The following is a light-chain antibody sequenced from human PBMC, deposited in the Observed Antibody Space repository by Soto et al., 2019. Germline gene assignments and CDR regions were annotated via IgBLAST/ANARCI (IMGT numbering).Light chain of an antibody. CDR2: GSF. CDR1: QSVDNN. Sequence: EIVMTQSPVTLSASPGESATLSCRASQSVDNNVAWYQQKPGQAPRLLIVGSFARATGIPARFSGSGSGTDFTLTINSLAPEDFAVYYCQQRSSWWTFGQGTKVDIK. CDR3: QQRSSWWT. J-gene: IGKJ1*01. V-gene: IGKV3-11*01.